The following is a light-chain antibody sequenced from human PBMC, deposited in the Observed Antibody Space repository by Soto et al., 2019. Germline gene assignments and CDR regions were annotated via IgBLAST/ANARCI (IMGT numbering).Light chain of an antibody. V-gene: IGKV4-1*01. Sequence: DIVMTQSPDSLSVSLGERATINCKSSQTVLYSPNNKNHLAWYQQRPGQPPKLLFSWASTRESGVPDRFSASGSGTDFTLSIGSLQAEDVAVYYCQQYYSTPRTFGQGTKVDIK. J-gene: IGKJ1*01. CDR1: QTVLYSPNNKNH. CDR3: QQYYSTPRT. CDR2: WAS.